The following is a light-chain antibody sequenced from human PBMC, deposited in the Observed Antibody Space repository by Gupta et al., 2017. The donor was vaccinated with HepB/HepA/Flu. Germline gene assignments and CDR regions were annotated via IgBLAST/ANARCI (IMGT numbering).Light chain of an antibody. CDR1: QSGLYSSNNKNY. V-gene: IGKV4-1*01. CDR2: WAS. CDR3: QQYYSTPWT. Sequence: DIVMTQSPDSLAVSLGERATINCKSSQSGLYSSNNKNYLAWYQQKPGQPPKLLIYWASTRESGVPDRFSGRGSGTDFTLTISSLQAEDVAVYYCQQYYSTPWTFGQGTKVEIK. J-gene: IGKJ1*01.